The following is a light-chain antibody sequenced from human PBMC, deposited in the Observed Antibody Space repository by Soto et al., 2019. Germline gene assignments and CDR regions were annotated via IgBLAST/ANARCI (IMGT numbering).Light chain of an antibody. CDR2: KAS. Sequence: DIPMTQSPSTLSGAGGDRVIITCRASQTIRSWLAWYQQKPGKAPKLLIYKASTLKSGVPSRFSGSGSGTEFTLTISSLQPDDFATYYCQHYNSYSEAFGQGTKVEI. J-gene: IGKJ1*01. CDR3: QHYNSYSEA. CDR1: QTIRSW. V-gene: IGKV1-5*03.